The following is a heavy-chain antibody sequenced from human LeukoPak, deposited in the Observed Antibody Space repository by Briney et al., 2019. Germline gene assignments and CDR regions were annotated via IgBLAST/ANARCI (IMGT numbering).Heavy chain of an antibody. Sequence: PSETLSLTCTVSGGSISSYYWSWIRLPPGRGLEWIGYIYYSGSTTYNPSLKSRVTISVDTSNNQFSLKLSSVTAADTAVYYCARGERYFDWLFVAYWGQGTLVTVSS. CDR1: GGSISSYY. V-gene: IGHV4-59*01. CDR3: ARGERYFDWLFVAY. J-gene: IGHJ4*02. D-gene: IGHD3-9*01. CDR2: IYYSGST.